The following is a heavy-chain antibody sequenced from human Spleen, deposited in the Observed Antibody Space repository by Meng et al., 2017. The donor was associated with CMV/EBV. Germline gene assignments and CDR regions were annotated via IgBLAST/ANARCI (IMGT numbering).Heavy chain of an antibody. D-gene: IGHD1-7*01. J-gene: IGHJ4*02. CDR2: INPSGGGT. CDR3: ARGGYNWNYPPGH. V-gene: IGHV1-46*01. Sequence: ASVKVSCKASGYTFISYYMHWVRQAPGQGLEWVGIINPSGGGTGYAEKFQGRVTMTRDTSTSTVFMELSSLTSEDTAVYYCARGGYNWNYPPGHWGQGTLVTVSS. CDR1: GYTFISYY.